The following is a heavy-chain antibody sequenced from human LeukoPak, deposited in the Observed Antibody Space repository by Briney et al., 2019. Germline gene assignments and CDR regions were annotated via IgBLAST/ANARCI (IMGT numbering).Heavy chain of an antibody. D-gene: IGHD3-10*01. CDR1: GRSFSGYY. CDR2: INHSGST. J-gene: IGHJ4*02. V-gene: IGHV4-34*01. Sequence: PSETLSLTCAVYGRSFSGYYWSWIRQPPGKGLEWIGEINHSGSTNYNPSLKSRVTISVDTSKNQFSLKLSSVTAADTAVYYCARGWRYYGSGYYFDYWGQGTLVTVSS. CDR3: ARGWRYYGSGYYFDY.